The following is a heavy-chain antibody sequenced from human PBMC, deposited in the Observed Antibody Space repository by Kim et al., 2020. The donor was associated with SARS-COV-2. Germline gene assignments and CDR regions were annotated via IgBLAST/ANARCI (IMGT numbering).Heavy chain of an antibody. CDR1: GFTFSSYA. J-gene: IGHJ4*02. Sequence: GGSLRLSCAASGFTFSSYAMSWVRQAPGKGLEWVSAISGSGGSTYYADSVKGRFTISRDNSKNTLYLKMNSLRAENTAVYYCAKDFDRDIAAAGFDYWDQITLVTVSS. D-gene: IGHD6-13*01. CDR3: AKDFDRDIAAAGFDY. V-gene: IGHV3-23*01. CDR2: ISGSGGST.